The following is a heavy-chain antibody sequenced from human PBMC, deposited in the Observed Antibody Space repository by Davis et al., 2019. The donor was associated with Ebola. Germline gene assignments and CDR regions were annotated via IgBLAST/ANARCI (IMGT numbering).Heavy chain of an antibody. D-gene: IGHD2-2*01. CDR2: INHSGST. CDR3: ARDAYGCSSTSCYYYYGMDV. J-gene: IGHJ6*02. CDR1: GGSFSGYY. V-gene: IGHV4-34*01. Sequence: ETLSLTCAVYGGSFSGYYWSWIRQPPGKGLEWIGEINHSGSTNYNPSLKSRVTISVDTSKNQFSLKLSSVTAADTAVYYCARDAYGCSSTSCYYYYGMDVWGQGTTVTVSS.